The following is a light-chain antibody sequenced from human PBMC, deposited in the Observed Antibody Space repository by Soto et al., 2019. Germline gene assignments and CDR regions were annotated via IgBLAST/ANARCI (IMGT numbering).Light chain of an antibody. CDR1: QSVLYSSNNKNY. V-gene: IGKV4-1*01. CDR2: WAS. CDR3: QQYYSTPET. J-gene: IGKJ4*01. Sequence: DIVMTQSPDSLALSLGERATINCKSSQSVLYSSNNKNYLAWYQQKPGQPPKLLIYWASTRESGVPDRFSGSGSGTDFTLTSSSLQAEYVAVYYCQQYYSTPETFGGGTMVEI.